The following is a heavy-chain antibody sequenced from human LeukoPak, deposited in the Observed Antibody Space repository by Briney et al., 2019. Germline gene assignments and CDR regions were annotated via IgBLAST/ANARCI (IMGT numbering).Heavy chain of an antibody. D-gene: IGHD4-17*01. CDR2: TYHSGST. CDR1: GGSISSGGYS. Sequence: SETLSLTCAVSGGSISSGGYSWSWIRQPPGKGLEWIGYTYHSGSTYYNPSLKSRVTISVDRSKNQFSLKLSSVTAADTAVYYCVRSTVTDWFDPWGQGTLVTVSS. V-gene: IGHV4-30-2*01. J-gene: IGHJ5*02. CDR3: VRSTVTDWFDP.